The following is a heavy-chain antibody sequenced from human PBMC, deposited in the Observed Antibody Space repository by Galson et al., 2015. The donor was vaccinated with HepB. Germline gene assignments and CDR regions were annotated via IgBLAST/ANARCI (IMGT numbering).Heavy chain of an antibody. J-gene: IGHJ4*02. CDR3: AKDFCRADNCDPFDY. CDR1: GFTFSHYA. Sequence: SLRLSCAASGFTFSHYAMSWVRQAPGKGLEWVSGIYPSEQTTYYADSVKGRFTISRDNSKNTVYLQMNSLRAEDTAVYFCAKDFCRADNCDPFDYWGQGTLVTVSS. CDR2: IYPSEQTT. V-gene: IGHV3-23*05. D-gene: IGHD3-3*01.